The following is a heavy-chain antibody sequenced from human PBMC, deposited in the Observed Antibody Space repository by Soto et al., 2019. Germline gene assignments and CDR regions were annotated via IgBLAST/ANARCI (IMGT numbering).Heavy chain of an antibody. V-gene: IGHV1-2*04. CDR1: GYTFTAYY. D-gene: IGHD6-13*01. J-gene: IGHJ4*02. CDR3: SRDGGYGEGDSCYCSWIEG. Sequence: ASVKVSCKASGYTFTAYYIHWLRQTPGQGLEWMGWINPNSGDTKYAQKFQGWVSMTRDTSISTAYMELYKLTSDDTAVYYGSRDGGYGEGDSCYCSWIEGWGKGSLVSV. CDR2: INPNSGDT.